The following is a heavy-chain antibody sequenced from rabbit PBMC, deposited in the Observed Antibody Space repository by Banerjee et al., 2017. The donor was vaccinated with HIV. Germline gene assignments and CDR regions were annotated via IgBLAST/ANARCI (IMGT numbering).Heavy chain of an antibody. V-gene: IGHV1S40*01. J-gene: IGHJ5*01. CDR3: ARDYADDVGTNWLDL. CDR1: GFSFSSGYD. D-gene: IGHD2-1*01. CDR2: IYISTAIT. Sequence: VESGGGLVKPGASLTLTCTASGFSFSSGYDMSWVRQAPGKGLESIACIYISTAITYYATWAKGRFTISKTSSTTVTLQMTSLTAADTATYFCARDYADDVGTNWLDLWGQGTLVTVS.